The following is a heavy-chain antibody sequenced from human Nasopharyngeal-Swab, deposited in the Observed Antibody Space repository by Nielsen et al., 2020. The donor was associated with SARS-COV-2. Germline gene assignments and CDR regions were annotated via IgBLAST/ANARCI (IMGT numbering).Heavy chain of an antibody. Sequence: SETLSPTCAVYGASFSGYYWSWIRQPPGKGLEWIGEINHSGSTNYNPSLKSRVTISVDTSKNQFSLKLSSVTAASTAVYYCAGGYCSGGSCSYYFDYWGQGTLVTVSS. CDR1: GASFSGYY. V-gene: IGHV4-34*01. J-gene: IGHJ4*02. D-gene: IGHD2-15*01. CDR2: INHSGST. CDR3: AGGYCSGGSCSYYFDY.